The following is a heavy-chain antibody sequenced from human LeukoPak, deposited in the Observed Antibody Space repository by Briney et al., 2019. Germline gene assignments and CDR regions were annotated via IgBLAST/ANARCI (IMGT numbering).Heavy chain of an antibody. Sequence: PSETLSLTCTVSGGSITSNSYYWGWIRQPPGKGLEWIGEINHSGSTNYNPSLKSRVTISVDTSKNQFSLKLSSVTAADTAVYYCARHGPGSSGWHYPDDYWGQGTLVTVSS. V-gene: IGHV4-39*01. CDR3: ARHGPGSSGWHYPDDY. D-gene: IGHD6-19*01. J-gene: IGHJ4*02. CDR1: GGSITSNSYY. CDR2: INHSGST.